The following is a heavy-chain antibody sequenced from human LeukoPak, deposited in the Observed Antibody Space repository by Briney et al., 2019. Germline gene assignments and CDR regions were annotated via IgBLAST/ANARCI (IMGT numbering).Heavy chain of an antibody. CDR1: GFTFSSYA. CDR3: ARGLIPYRSSGAGYSYFDY. Sequence: GGSLRLSCAASGFTFSSYAMHWVRQAPGKGLEYVSAISSNGGSTYYANSVKGRFTISRYNSKNTLYLKMGSLRDEDMAVYYCARGLIPYRSSGAGYSYFDYWGQGTLVTVSS. J-gene: IGHJ4*02. D-gene: IGHD6-6*01. V-gene: IGHV3-64*01. CDR2: ISSNGGST.